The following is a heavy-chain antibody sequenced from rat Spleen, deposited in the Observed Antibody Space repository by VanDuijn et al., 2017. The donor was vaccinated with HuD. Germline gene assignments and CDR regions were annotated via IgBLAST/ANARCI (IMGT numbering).Heavy chain of an antibody. D-gene: IGHD1-10*01. Sequence: EVQLVESGGGLVQPGRSLKLSCAASGFTFSNYGMHWIRQAPTKGLEWVASISYEGSATYYGDSVKGRFTISRENAKSTLYLQMDSLRSEDTATYYCTRGGNYDFDYWGQGVMVTVSS. CDR3: TRGGNYDFDY. CDR1: GFTFSNYG. J-gene: IGHJ2*01. V-gene: IGHV5-19*01. CDR2: ISYEGSAT.